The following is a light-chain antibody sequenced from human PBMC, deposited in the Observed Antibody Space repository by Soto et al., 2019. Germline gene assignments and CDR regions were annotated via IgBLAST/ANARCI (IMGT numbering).Light chain of an antibody. CDR2: GAS. V-gene: IGKV3-15*01. J-gene: IGKJ1*01. CDR1: QSVSSN. CDR3: QQYNNWPPWT. Sequence: IEMTQSPATLSVSPRERATLSCRASQSVSSNLAWYQRRPGQAPRLLIYGASTRATGIPARFSGSGSGTDFTLTISSLQSEDFAVYYCQQYNNWPPWTFGHGTKVEIK.